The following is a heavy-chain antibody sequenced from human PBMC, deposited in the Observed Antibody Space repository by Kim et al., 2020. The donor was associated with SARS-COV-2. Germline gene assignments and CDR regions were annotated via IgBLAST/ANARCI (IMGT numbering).Heavy chain of an antibody. CDR1: GGTFSSYA. V-gene: IGHV1-69*13. Sequence: SVKVSCKSSGGTFSSYAISWVRQAPGQGLEWMGGIIPIFGTANYAQKFQGRVTITADESTSTAYMELSSLRSEDTAVYYCARGYGGHYYFDYWGQGTLVTVSS. CDR2: IIPIFGTA. J-gene: IGHJ4*02. CDR3: ARGYGGHYYFDY. D-gene: IGHD4-17*01.